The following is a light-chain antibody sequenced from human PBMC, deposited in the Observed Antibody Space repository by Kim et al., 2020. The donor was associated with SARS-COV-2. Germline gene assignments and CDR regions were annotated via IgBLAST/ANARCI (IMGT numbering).Light chain of an antibody. CDR1: NIGSKS. CDR3: QVWDSSSDHWV. Sequence: AAGKTARITWGGNNIGSKSMHWYQQKPGQAPVLVIYYDSDRPSGIPERFCGSNSGNTATLTISRVEAGDEADYYCQVWDSSSDHWVFGGGTQLTVL. J-gene: IGLJ3*02. V-gene: IGLV3-21*04. CDR2: YDS.